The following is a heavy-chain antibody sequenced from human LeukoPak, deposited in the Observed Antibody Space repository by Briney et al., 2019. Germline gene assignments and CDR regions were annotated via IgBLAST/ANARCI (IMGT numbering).Heavy chain of an antibody. CDR1: GYTLTELS. D-gene: IGHD3-10*01. Sequence: ASVKVSCKVSGYTLTELSIHWVRQAPGKGLEWMGGFDPEDGETIYAQKFQGRVTMTEDTSTDTAYMELSRLRSEDTAVYYCVTLGWFGEAYGMDVWGQGTTVTVSS. J-gene: IGHJ6*02. CDR2: FDPEDGET. CDR3: VTLGWFGEAYGMDV. V-gene: IGHV1-24*01.